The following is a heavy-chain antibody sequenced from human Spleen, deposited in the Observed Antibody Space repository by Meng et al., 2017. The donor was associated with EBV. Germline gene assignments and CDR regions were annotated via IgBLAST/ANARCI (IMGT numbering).Heavy chain of an antibody. D-gene: IGHD6-13*01. J-gene: IGHJ4*02. V-gene: IGHV4-4*02. CDR3: VGGERVAAGASFEY. CDR1: GGSIISNNL. CDR2: IFHSGGT. Sequence: QVRLTESGPGLGKPSGTLSLTCVVSGGSIISNNLWSWVRQPPGKGLEWIGEIFHSGGTNYNPSLKSRVTTSVDKSKNQFSLKLTSVTAADTAVYYCVGGERVAAGASFEYWGQGTLVTVSS.